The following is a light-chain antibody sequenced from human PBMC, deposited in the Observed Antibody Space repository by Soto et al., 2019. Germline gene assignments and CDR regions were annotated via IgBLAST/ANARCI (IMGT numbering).Light chain of an antibody. V-gene: IGKV3-15*01. CDR3: QQYNNWPWT. CDR1: QSVRTS. Sequence: EVVLTQSPATLSLSPGERATLSCRASQSVRTSLAWYQQKPGQAPRLLIHGASTRATGFPARFSGSGSGTDFTLTISSLQSEDFAVYYCQQYNNWPWTFGQGTKVDIK. J-gene: IGKJ1*01. CDR2: GAS.